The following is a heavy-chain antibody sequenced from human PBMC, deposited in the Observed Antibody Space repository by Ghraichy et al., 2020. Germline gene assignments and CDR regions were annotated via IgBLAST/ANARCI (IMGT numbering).Heavy chain of an antibody. V-gene: IGHV3-30*18. CDR1: GFTFSRYG. CDR3: AKERESSGYYSFRGDYYGMDV. J-gene: IGHJ6*02. CDR2: TSYDGSNK. Sequence: GESLNISCAASGFTFSRYGMHWVRQAPGKGLEWVAVTSYDGSNKNYADSVKGRFTISRDNSKNTLYLQMNSLRAEDTAVYYCAKERESSGYYSFRGDYYGMDVWGQGTPVTVSS. D-gene: IGHD3-22*01.